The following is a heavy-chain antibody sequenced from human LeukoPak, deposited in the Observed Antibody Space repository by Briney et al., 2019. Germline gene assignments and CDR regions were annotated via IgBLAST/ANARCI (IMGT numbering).Heavy chain of an antibody. CDR2: IIPIFGTA. Sequence: SVKVSCKASGSTVISYAIRRVRQAPGQGLEWMGGIIPIFGTANYAQKFQGRVTITADESTSTAYMELSSLRSEDTAVYYCARGGPKNWFGPWGQGTLVTVSS. CDR3: ARGGPKNWFGP. J-gene: IGHJ5*02. CDR1: GSTVISYA. V-gene: IGHV1-69*13.